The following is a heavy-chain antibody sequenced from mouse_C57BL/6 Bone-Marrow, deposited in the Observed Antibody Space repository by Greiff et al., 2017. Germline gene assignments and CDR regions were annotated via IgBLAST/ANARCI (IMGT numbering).Heavy chain of an antibody. D-gene: IGHD2-12*01. CDR1: GYAFSSSW. Sequence: VQLQQSGPELVKPGASVKISCKASGYAFSSSWMNWVKQRPGKGLEWIGRIYPGDGDTNYNGKFKGKATLTADKSSSTAYMQLSSLTSEDSAVYFCARGSYDAWFAYWGQGTLVTVSA. CDR2: IYPGDGDT. J-gene: IGHJ3*01. V-gene: IGHV1-82*01. CDR3: ARGSYDAWFAY.